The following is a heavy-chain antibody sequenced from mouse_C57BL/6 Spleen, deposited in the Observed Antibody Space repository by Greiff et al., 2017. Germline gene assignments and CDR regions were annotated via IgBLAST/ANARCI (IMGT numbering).Heavy chain of an antibody. CDR3: ARSPIYYDSYYFGY. J-gene: IGHJ2*01. Sequence: VQLQQSGPELVKPGASVKISCKASGYAFSSSWMNWVKQRPGQGLEWIGRIYPGDGDTNYNGKFKGKATLTADKSSSTAYMQLSSLTSEDSAVYFCARSPIYYDSYYFGYWGQGTTLTVSS. V-gene: IGHV1-82*01. D-gene: IGHD2-4*01. CDR1: GYAFSSSW. CDR2: IYPGDGDT.